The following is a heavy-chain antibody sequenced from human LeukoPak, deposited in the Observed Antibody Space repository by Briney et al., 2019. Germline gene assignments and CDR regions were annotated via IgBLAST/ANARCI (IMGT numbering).Heavy chain of an antibody. CDR3: ARAWFGDPTHYYFDY. Sequence: ASVKVPCKASGGTFSSYAISWVRQAPGQGLEWMGGIIPIFGTANYAQKFQGRVTITADESTSTAYMELSSLRSEDTAVYYCARAWFGDPTHYYFDYWGQGTLVTVSS. CDR2: IIPIFGTA. CDR1: GGTFSSYA. D-gene: IGHD3-10*01. J-gene: IGHJ4*02. V-gene: IGHV1-69*13.